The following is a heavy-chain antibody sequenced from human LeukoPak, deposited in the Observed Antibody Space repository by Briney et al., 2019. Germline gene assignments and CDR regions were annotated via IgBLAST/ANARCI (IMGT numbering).Heavy chain of an antibody. D-gene: IGHD3-9*01. CDR2: IYYSGST. Sequence: SETLSLTCTVSGGSISSYYWSWIRQPPGKGLEWIGYIYYSGSTNYNPSLKSRVTISVDTSKNQFSLKLSPVTAADTAVYYCARNYDILPHFDYWGQGTLVTVSS. J-gene: IGHJ4*02. CDR1: GGSISSYY. V-gene: IGHV4-59*01. CDR3: ARNYDILPHFDY.